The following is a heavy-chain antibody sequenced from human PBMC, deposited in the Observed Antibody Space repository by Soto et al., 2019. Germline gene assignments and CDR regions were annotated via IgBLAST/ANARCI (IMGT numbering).Heavy chain of an antibody. CDR3: ARGGGVWGSYRWNFDY. Sequence: SETLSLTCTVSGGSISSYYWSWIRQPPGKGLEWIGYIYYSGSTYYNPSLKSRVTISVDTSKNQFSLKLSSVTAADTAVYYCARGGGVWGSYRWNFDYWGQGTLVTVSS. CDR2: IYYSGST. J-gene: IGHJ4*02. CDR1: GGSISSYY. D-gene: IGHD3-16*02. V-gene: IGHV4-59*12.